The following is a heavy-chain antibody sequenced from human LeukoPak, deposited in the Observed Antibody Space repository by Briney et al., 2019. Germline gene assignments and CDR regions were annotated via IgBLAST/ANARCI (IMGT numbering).Heavy chain of an antibody. V-gene: IGHV4-59*01. CDR1: GGSITSYY. D-gene: IGHD5-12*01. CDR2: IHYSGST. J-gene: IGHJ6*03. CDR3: ARNGRVGYPYYMDV. Sequence: PSETLSLTCSVSGGSITSYYWSWIRQPPGKGLEFIGYIHYSGSTNYSPSLKRRVTISVDTSKNQFSLKVNSVTAADTAVYYCARNGRVGYPYYMDVWGKGTTVTVSS.